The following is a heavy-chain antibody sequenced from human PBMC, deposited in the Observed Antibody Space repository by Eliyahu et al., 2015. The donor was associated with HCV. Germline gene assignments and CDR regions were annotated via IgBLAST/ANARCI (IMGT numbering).Heavy chain of an antibody. D-gene: IGHD4-17*01. Sequence: TFSSYAMSWVRQAPGKGLEWVSAISGSGGSTYYADSVKGRFTISRDNSKNTLYLQMNSLRAEDTAVYYCAKVKTTVTLLEFDYWGQGTLVTVSS. CDR2: ISGSGGST. CDR3: AKVKTTVTLLEFDY. CDR1: TFSSYA. V-gene: IGHV3-23*01. J-gene: IGHJ4*02.